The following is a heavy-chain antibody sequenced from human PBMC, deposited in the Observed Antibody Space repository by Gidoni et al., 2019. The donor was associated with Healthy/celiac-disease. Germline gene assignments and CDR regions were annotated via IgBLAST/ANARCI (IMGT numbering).Heavy chain of an antibody. Sequence: EVQLVESGGGLVQPGGSLRLSCAASGFTFSSYWMSWVRQAPGKGLEWVANIKQDGSEKYYVDSVKGRFTISRDNAKNSLYLQMNSLRAEDTAVYYCAREGLGWVAAAGTGYFDYWGQGTLVTVSS. V-gene: IGHV3-7*01. J-gene: IGHJ4*02. CDR3: AREGLGWVAAAGTGYFDY. CDR1: GFTFSSYW. D-gene: IGHD6-13*01. CDR2: IKQDGSEK.